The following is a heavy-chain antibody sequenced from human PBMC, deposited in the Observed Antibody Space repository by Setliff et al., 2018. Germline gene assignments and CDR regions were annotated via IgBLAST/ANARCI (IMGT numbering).Heavy chain of an antibody. CDR2: INAGNGNT. CDR1: GYTFTSYA. CDR3: ARDLYGSGSYGAFDI. V-gene: IGHV1-3*01. Sequence: ASVKVSCKASGYTFTSYAMHWVRQAPGQRLEWMGWINAGNGNTNYAQKLQGRVTMTTDTSTSTAYMELRSLRSDDTAVYYCARDLYGSGSYGAFDIWAQGTMVTVSS. J-gene: IGHJ3*02. D-gene: IGHD3-10*01.